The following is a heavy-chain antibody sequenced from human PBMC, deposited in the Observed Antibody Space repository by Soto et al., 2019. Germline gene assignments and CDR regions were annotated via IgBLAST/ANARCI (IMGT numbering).Heavy chain of an antibody. CDR1: GFTFSSSA. V-gene: IGHV3-23*01. CDR2: ISCSGDGT. D-gene: IGHD5-18*01. Sequence: PGGSLRLSCASSGFTFSSSALSWVRQAPGKGLEWVSAISCSGDGTDYADSVKGRFTSSRDNSKNTLYLQRNSLRAEDTAVYYCAGPGYSAQDYWGQGAPVTVSS. J-gene: IGHJ4*02. CDR3: AGPGYSAQDY.